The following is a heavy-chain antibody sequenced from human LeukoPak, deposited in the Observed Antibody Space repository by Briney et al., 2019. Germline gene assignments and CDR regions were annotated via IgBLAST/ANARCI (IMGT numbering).Heavy chain of an antibody. D-gene: IGHD2-15*01. CDR3: ARHRGGRATPLDN. CDR2: IYPDDSDT. CDR1: GYSFTSYW. Sequence: GESLKISCKASGYSFTSYWIGWVRQMPGKGLEWMGIIYPDDSDTTYSPSFQGQVTISADKSISTTYLQWSSLKASDTAMYYCARHRGGRATPLDNWGQGTLVTVSS. V-gene: IGHV5-51*01. J-gene: IGHJ4*02.